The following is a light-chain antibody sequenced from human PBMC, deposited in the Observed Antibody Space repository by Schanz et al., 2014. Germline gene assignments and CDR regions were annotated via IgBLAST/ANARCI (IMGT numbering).Light chain of an antibody. J-gene: IGKJ5*01. CDR2: RAS. CDR3: QQYNSYSIT. Sequence: DIQMTQSPSTLSASVGDRVTITCRASQSISSWLAWYQQKPGKAPKLLISRASTLQSGVPSRFSGSGSGTEFTLTISSLQPDDFATYYCQQYNSYSITFGQGTRLDIK. V-gene: IGKV1-5*03. CDR1: QSISSW.